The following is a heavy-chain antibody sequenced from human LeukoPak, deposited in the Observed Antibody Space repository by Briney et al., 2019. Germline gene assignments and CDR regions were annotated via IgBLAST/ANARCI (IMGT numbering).Heavy chain of an antibody. CDR1: GGSFSGYY. CDR2: INHSGST. Sequence: SETLSLTCAVYGGSFSGYYWSWIRQPPGKGLEWIGEINHSGSTNYNPSLKSRVTISVDTSKNQFSLKLSSVTAADTAVYYCARASYDILTGYYSRKSYYFDYWGQGTLVTVSS. D-gene: IGHD3-9*01. V-gene: IGHV4-34*01. J-gene: IGHJ4*02. CDR3: ARASYDILTGYYSRKSYYFDY.